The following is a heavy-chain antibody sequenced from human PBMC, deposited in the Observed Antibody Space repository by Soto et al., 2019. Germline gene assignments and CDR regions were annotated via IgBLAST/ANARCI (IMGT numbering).Heavy chain of an antibody. CDR2: IYYSGST. V-gene: IGHV4-61*08. D-gene: IGHD5-12*01. J-gene: IGHJ6*02. Sequence: SETLSLTCAVSGGSISSGGYSWSWIRQPPGKGLEWIGYIYYSGSTNYNPSLKSRVTISVDTSKNQFSLKLSSVTAADTAVYYCARAEGYSGYDWYYYGMDVWGQGTTVTVSS. CDR1: GGSISSGGYS. CDR3: ARAEGYSGYDWYYYGMDV.